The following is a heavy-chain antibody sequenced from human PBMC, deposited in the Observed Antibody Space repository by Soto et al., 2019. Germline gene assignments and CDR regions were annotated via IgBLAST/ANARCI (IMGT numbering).Heavy chain of an antibody. V-gene: IGHV1-2*02. CDR1: GYTFTGYY. CDR2: INPNSGGT. CDR3: ARDPGLYCSSTSCYPAYYYGMDV. D-gene: IGHD2-2*01. J-gene: IGHJ6*02. Sequence: ASVQVSCKASGYTFTGYYMHWVRQAPGQGLEWMGWINPNSGGTNYAQKFQGRVTMTRDTSISTAYMELSRLRSDDTAVYYCARDPGLYCSSTSCYPAYYYGMDVWGQGTTVTVSS.